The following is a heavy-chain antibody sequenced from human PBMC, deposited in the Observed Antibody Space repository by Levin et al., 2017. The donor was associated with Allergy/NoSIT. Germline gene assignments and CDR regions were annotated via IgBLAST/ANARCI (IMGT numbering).Heavy chain of an antibody. D-gene: IGHD3-22*01. Sequence: SETLSLTCTVSGGSISSSSYYWGWIRQPPGTGLEWIGSIYYSGNIYYNPSLKSRVTISVDTSKNQLSLKLSSVTAADTAVYFCARNYYDSSAYYLGWFDPWGQGTLVTVSS. CDR1: GGSISSSSYY. CDR2: IYYSGNI. CDR3: ARNYYDSSAYYLGWFDP. J-gene: IGHJ5*02. V-gene: IGHV4-39*07.